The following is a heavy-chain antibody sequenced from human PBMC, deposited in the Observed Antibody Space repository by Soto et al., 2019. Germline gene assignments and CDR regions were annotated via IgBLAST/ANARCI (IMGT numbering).Heavy chain of an antibody. D-gene: IGHD3-22*01. CDR1: GFSLSNARMG. Sequence: SGPTLVNPTETLTLTCTVSGFSLSNARMGVSWIRQPPGKALEWLAHIFSNDEKSYSTSLKSRLTISKDTSKSQVVLTMTNMDPVDTATYYCARIRDYYDSSGYSGPCMDVWGQGTKVTVSS. J-gene: IGHJ6*02. CDR3: ARIRDYYDSSGYSGPCMDV. CDR2: IFSNDEK. V-gene: IGHV2-26*01.